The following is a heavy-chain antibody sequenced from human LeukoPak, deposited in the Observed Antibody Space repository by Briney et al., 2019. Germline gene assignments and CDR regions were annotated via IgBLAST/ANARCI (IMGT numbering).Heavy chain of an antibody. D-gene: IGHD3-10*01. V-gene: IGHV1-2*02. CDR3: ARIALMIRAPSAFAP. CDR1: GYTFSDYY. CDR2: INPNSGGT. Sequence: ASVKVSCKASGYTFSDYYVRWVRQAPRQGLEWMGWINPNSGGTNYAQKFQSRVTMIRDTSITTAYMEMSSLTSDDATVFYCARIALMIRAPSAFAPWGQGTLVTVSS. J-gene: IGHJ5*02.